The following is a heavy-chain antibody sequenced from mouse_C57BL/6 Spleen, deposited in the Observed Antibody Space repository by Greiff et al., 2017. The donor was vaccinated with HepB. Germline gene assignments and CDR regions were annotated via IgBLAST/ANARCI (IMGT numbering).Heavy chain of an antibody. CDR1: GYTFTNYC. V-gene: IGHV1-63*01. J-gene: IGHJ2*01. CDR2: IYPGGGYT. D-gene: IGHD2-2*01. Sequence: QVQLQQSGAELVRPGTSVKMSCKASGYTFTNYCIGWAKQRPGHGLEWIGDIYPGGGYTNYNEKFKGKATLTADKSSSTAYMQFSSLTSEDSAIYYCARRVRGYYFDYWGQGTTLTVSS. CDR3: ARRVRGYYFDY.